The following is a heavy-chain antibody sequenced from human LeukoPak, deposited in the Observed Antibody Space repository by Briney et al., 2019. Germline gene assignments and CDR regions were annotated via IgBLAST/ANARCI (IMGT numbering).Heavy chain of an antibody. V-gene: IGHV3-15*01. CDR1: GFTFSNAW. CDR2: IKSKTDGGTT. J-gene: IGHJ4*02. Sequence: GGSLRLSCAASGFTFSNAWMSWVRQAPGKGLEWVGRIKSKTDGGTTDYAAPVKGRFTIPRDDSKNTLYLQMNSLKTEDTAVYYCTTDGLFSGSYYSPREFDYWGQGTLVTVSS. D-gene: IGHD1-26*01. CDR3: TTDGLFSGSYYSPREFDY.